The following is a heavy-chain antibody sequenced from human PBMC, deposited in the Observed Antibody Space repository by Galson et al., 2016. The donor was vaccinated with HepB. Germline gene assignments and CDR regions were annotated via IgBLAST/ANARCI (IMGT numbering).Heavy chain of an antibody. Sequence: SLRLSCAASGFTFDDYGMTWVRQAPGKGLERVAGINWNGDSTHYADSLKGRFTISRDNARNSLYLQMHSLRAEDTALYHCAGVPGRKTRFWYLHLWGPGTPVTVSS. V-gene: IGHV3-20*01. CDR2: INWNGDST. CDR3: AGVPGRKTRFWYLHL. D-gene: IGHD1-14*01. J-gene: IGHJ2*01. CDR1: GFTFDDYG.